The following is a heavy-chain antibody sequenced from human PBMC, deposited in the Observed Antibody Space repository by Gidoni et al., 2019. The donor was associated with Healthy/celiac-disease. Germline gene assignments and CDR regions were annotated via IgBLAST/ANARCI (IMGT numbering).Heavy chain of an antibody. J-gene: IGHJ5*02. V-gene: IGHV3-49*03. CDR3: TRLHLYYDFWSGDP. CDR1: GFTFGDYA. CDR2: IRSKAYGGTT. Sequence: EVQLVESGGGLVQPGRSLRLSCTASGFTFGDYAMSWFRQAPGKGLEWVGFIRSKAYGGTTEYAASVKGRFTISRDDSKSIAYLQMNSLKTEDTAVYYCTRLHLYYDFWSGDPWGQGTLVTVSS. D-gene: IGHD3-3*01.